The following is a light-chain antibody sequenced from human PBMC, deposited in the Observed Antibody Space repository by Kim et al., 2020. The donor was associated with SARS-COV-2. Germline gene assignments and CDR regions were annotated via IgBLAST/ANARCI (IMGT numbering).Light chain of an antibody. J-gene: IGKJ2*03. Sequence: WPPEDRAHLSCRASQKLTNFLPWYQQRPGQPPGLLIYGASNRATGIPARFSGSGSGTDFTLTINSLEPEDFAVYYCQHRSNWPPYSFGQENELEI. CDR1: QKLTNF. V-gene: IGKV3-11*01. CDR2: GAS. CDR3: QHRSNWPPYS.